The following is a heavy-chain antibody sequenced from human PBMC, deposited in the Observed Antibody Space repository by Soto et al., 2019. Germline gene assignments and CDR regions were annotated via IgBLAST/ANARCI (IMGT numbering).Heavy chain of an antibody. CDR2: ISPHKDNT. CDR3: ARDLDGSGSYYTNY. D-gene: IGHD3-10*01. Sequence: GASVKVSCKTSGYSFSSIGISWVRQAPGQGPEWMGWISPHKDNTYYAQRLQGRVTMTTDTSTSTAYMELRSLRPDDTAVYFCARDLDGSGSYYTNYWGQGTLVTVSS. V-gene: IGHV1-18*01. CDR1: GYSFSSIG. J-gene: IGHJ4*02.